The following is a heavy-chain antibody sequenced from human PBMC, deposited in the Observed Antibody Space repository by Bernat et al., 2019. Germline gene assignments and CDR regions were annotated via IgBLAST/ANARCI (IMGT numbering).Heavy chain of an antibody. CDR1: GFTFSNAW. J-gene: IGHJ6*02. Sequence: EVQLVESGGGLVKPGGSLRLSCAASGFTFSNAWMSWVRQAPGKGLEWVGRIKSKTDGGTTDYAAPVKGRFTISRDDSKNTLYLQMNSLKTEDTAVYYCTTDPYCSGGSYYYYYYYGMDVWGQGTTVTVSS. D-gene: IGHD2-15*01. V-gene: IGHV3-15*01. CDR2: IKSKTDGGTT. CDR3: TTDPYCSGGSYYYYYYYGMDV.